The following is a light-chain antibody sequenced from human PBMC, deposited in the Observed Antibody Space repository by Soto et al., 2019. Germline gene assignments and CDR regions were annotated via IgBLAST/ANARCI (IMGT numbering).Light chain of an antibody. J-gene: IGLJ3*02. CDR2: SND. CDR3: AGWDDSLSGCV. CDR1: ISNIGSNT. V-gene: IGLV1-44*01. Sequence: QSVLTQPPSASGTPGQRVTISCSGGISNIGSNTINWYQQLPGTAPKLLIYSNDQRPSGVPDRFSGSKSGTSASLVISGLQSEDEADYYCAGWDDSLSGCVFGGGTQLTVL.